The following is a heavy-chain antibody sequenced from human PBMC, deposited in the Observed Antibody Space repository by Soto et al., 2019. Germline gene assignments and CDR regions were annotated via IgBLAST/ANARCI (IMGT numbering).Heavy chain of an antibody. V-gene: IGHV4-4*02. CDR3: AKGVYGSGRPNWFGP. Sequence: NPSETLSLTCAVSGGSISSGYWWSWVRQPPGKGLEWIGEIYHSGSTNYNPSLKSRVTISLDKSKNQFSLNLSSVTAADTAVYYYAKGVYGSGRPNWFGPWGQGTQVTVSS. D-gene: IGHD3-10*01. CDR1: GGSISSGYW. J-gene: IGHJ5*02. CDR2: IYHSGST.